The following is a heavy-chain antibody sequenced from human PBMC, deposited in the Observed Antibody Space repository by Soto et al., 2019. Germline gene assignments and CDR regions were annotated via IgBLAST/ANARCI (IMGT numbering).Heavy chain of an antibody. Sequence: ASVKVSCKASGYIFSSYGINWVRQAPGQGLEWMGWISTHNGNTNYAQKLQGRVTMTTDTSTSTAYMELRSLRSDDTAVYYCARDPGDSYDSSPSYHYFDYWGQGTMVIVSS. V-gene: IGHV1-18*01. D-gene: IGHD3-22*01. CDR2: ISTHNGNT. J-gene: IGHJ4*02. CDR1: GYIFSSYG. CDR3: ARDPGDSYDSSPSYHYFDY.